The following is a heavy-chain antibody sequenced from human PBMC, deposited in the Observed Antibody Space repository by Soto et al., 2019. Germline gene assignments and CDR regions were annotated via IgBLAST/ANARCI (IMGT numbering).Heavy chain of an antibody. J-gene: IGHJ6*02. CDR2: TYYRSRWYS. V-gene: IGHV6-1*01. Sequence: SETLSLTCVGSGDTVSSNSVAWNWVRQSPSRGLEWLGRTYYRSRWYSDYAVSVRSRIDINADTSKNQVSLQLNSVTPEDTAVYYCARSEEDSDYYYYGMDVWGQGTTVTVSS. CDR3: ARSEEDSDYYYYGMDV. CDR1: GDTVSSNSVA. D-gene: IGHD2-15*01.